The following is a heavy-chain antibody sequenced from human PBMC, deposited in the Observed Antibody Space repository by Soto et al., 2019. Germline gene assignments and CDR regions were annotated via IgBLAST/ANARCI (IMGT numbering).Heavy chain of an antibody. CDR2: ISYDGSNK. D-gene: IGHD2-15*01. CDR3: ARDHSYVYCSDGSCSFDY. CDR1: GFTFSSYT. V-gene: IGHV3-30-3*01. J-gene: IGHJ4*02. Sequence: PGESLRLSCASSGFTFSSYTMHWVRQAPGKGLEWVAVISYDGSNKYYADSVKGRFTISRDNSKNTLYLQMNSLRAEDTAVYYCARDHSYVYCSDGSCSFDYWGQGT.